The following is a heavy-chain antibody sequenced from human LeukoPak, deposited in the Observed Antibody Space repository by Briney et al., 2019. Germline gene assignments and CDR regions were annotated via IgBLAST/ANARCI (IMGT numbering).Heavy chain of an antibody. CDR3: ARKEGDGLQPFDY. J-gene: IGHJ4*02. CDR1: GFTFSSYW. V-gene: IGHV3-7*01. CDR2: IKQDGSEK. D-gene: IGHD5-24*01. Sequence: GGSLRLSCAASGFTFSSYWMSWVRQAPGKGLEWVANIKQDGSEKYYVDSVKGRFTISRDNAKNSLYLQMNSLRAEDTAVYYCARKEGDGLQPFDYWGQGTLVTVSS.